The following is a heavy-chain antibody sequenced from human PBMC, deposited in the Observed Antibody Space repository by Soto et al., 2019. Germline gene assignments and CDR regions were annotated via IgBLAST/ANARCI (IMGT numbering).Heavy chain of an antibody. CDR3: ASRERVDAFDV. J-gene: IGHJ3*01. CDR1: GGTFSSYG. Sequence: QVQLVQSGAEVKKPGSSVKVSCKASGGTFSSYGITWVRQAPGQGLEWMGGIVPIFGSTNLAQKFRGRLTITPDKSTSTVYMELSSLTSEDTAVYYCASRERVDAFDVWGQGTMVTVSS. CDR2: IVPIFGST. D-gene: IGHD1-26*01. V-gene: IGHV1-69*06.